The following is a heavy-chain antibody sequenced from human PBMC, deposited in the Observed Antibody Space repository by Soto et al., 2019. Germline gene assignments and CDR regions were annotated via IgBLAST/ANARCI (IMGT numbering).Heavy chain of an antibody. V-gene: IGHV3-30-3*01. CDR1: GFTFSSYA. J-gene: IGHJ5*02. D-gene: IGHD3-9*01. CDR3: AREITYYDILTGYSGFDP. CDR2: ISYDGSNK. Sequence: GGSLRLSCAASGFTFSSYAMHWVRQAPGKGLEWVAVISYDGSNKYYADSVKGRFTISRDNSKNTLYLQMNSLRAEDTAVYYCAREITYYDILTGYSGFDPWGQGTLVTVSS.